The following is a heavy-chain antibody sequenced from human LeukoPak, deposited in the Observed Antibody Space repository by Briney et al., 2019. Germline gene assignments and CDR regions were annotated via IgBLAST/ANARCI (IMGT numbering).Heavy chain of an antibody. D-gene: IGHD3-10*01. CDR3: ASEKGSAAPLDY. CDR1: GGSISSSNW. Sequence: PGALSLTCAVSGGSISSSNWWSWVRQPPGKGLEWIGEIYHSGSTNYNPSLKSRVTISVDKSKNQFSLKLSSVTAADTAVYYCASEKGSAAPLDYWGQGTLVTVSS. V-gene: IGHV4-4*03. CDR2: IYHSGST. J-gene: IGHJ4*02.